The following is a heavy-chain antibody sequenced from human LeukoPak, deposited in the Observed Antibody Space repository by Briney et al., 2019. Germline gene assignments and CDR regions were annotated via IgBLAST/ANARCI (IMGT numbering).Heavy chain of an antibody. J-gene: IGHJ6*03. CDR3: AKELAMVDYYYMDV. CDR1: GFTFSSYG. D-gene: IGHD5-18*01. Sequence: GGSLRHSCAASGFTFSSYGMHWVRQAPGKGLEWVAVISYDGSNKYYADSVKGRFTISRDNSKNTLYLQMNSLRAEDTAVYYCAKELAMVDYYYMDVWGKGTTVTVSS. CDR2: ISYDGSNK. V-gene: IGHV3-30*18.